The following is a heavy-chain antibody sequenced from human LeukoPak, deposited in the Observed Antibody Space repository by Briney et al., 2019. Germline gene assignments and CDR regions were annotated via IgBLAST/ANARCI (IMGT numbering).Heavy chain of an antibody. D-gene: IGHD3-22*01. CDR1: GGSISSGDYS. CDR3: ARDLGYYYDNSAEGFDP. J-gene: IGHJ5*02. CDR2: IYYSGST. Sequence: SETLSLTCAVSGGSISSGDYSWSWIRQPPGKGLEWIGYIYYSGSTNYNPSLKSRVTISVDTSKNQFSLKLSSVTAADTAVYYCARDLGYYYDNSAEGFDPWGQGTLVTVSS. V-gene: IGHV4-61*08.